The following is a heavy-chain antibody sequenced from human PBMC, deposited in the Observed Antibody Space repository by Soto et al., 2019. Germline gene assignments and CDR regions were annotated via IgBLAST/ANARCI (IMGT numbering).Heavy chain of an antibody. CDR1: GFSLSDSGVG. CDR3: APTAPRHSGTSSGGSFPPTFAP. CDR2: IYWDGDK. D-gene: IGHD2-15*01. Sequence: QITLKESGPTLMKPTQTLTLTCTFSGFSLSDSGVGVGWIRQPPGKALEWLALIYWDGDKRYSPSLQSRLTITKDTSKNQVVLPMAYLDPVDTATYYCAPTAPRHSGTSSGGSFPPTFAPWGQGTLVTVSS. J-gene: IGHJ5*02. V-gene: IGHV2-5*02.